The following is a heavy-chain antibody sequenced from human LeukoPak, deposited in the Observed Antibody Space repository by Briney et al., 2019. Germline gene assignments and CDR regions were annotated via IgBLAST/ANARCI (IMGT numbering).Heavy chain of an antibody. Sequence: GESLKISCKGSGYSFTSYWIGWVRQMPGKGLEWMGIICPGDSDTRYSPSFQGQVTISADKSISTAYLQWSSLKASDTAMYYCARQPSIAARPSYMDVWGKGTTVTVSS. CDR2: ICPGDSDT. J-gene: IGHJ6*03. CDR3: ARQPSIAARPSYMDV. D-gene: IGHD6-6*01. CDR1: GYSFTSYW. V-gene: IGHV5-51*01.